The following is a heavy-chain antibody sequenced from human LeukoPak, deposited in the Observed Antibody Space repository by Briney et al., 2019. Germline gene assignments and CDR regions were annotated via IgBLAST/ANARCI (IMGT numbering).Heavy chain of an antibody. CDR2: ISHDGSHT. V-gene: IGHV3-30*18. Sequence: PGGSLRLSCAASGFIFSGFDMYWVRQAPGKGLDWVAVISHDGSHTQHADSVKGRFTITRDNSKRTLYLQMNSLRLEDTAVYFCVKDRADQYSFGYWGQGTLVTVSS. CDR3: VKDRADQYSFGY. D-gene: IGHD4-11*01. CDR1: GFIFSGFD. J-gene: IGHJ4*02.